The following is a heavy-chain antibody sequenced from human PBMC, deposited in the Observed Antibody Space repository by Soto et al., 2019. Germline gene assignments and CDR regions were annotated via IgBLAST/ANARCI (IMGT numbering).Heavy chain of an antibody. CDR1: GYTFTGYY. D-gene: IGHD6-13*01. CDR2: INPNSGGT. Sequence: EASVKVSCKASGYTFTGYYMHWVRQAPGQGLEWMGWINPNSGGTNYAQKFQGRVTMTRDTSISTAYMELSRLRSDDTAVYYCARTSALGLIAAAGTTHYFDYWGQGTLVTVSS. CDR3: ARTSALGLIAAAGTTHYFDY. J-gene: IGHJ4*02. V-gene: IGHV1-2*02.